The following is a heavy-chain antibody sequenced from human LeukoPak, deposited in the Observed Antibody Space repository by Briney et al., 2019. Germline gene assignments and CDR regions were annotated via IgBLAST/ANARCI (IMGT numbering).Heavy chain of an antibody. D-gene: IGHD3-22*01. V-gene: IGHV3-23*01. Sequence: GGCLRLSCAASGFTFSSYAMSWVRQAPGKGLEWVSAISGSGGSTYYADSVKGRFTISRDNSKNTLYLQMNSLRAEDTAVYYCTNGIKSNYYDSSGYTAGGGDYWGQGTLVTVSS. J-gene: IGHJ4*02. CDR3: TNGIKSNYYDSSGYTAGGGDY. CDR2: ISGSGGST. CDR1: GFTFSSYA.